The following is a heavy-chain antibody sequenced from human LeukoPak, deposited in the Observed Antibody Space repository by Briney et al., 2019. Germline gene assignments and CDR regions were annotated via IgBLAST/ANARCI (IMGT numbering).Heavy chain of an antibody. Sequence: GGSLRLSCAASGFTLSSYAMHWVRQAPGKGLEWVAVISYDGSNKYYADSVKGRFTISRDNSKNTLYLQMNSLRAEDTAVYYCASKIGYWGQGTLVTVSS. V-gene: IGHV3-30*04. CDR2: ISYDGSNK. CDR1: GFTLSSYA. J-gene: IGHJ4*02. D-gene: IGHD3-22*01. CDR3: ASKIGY.